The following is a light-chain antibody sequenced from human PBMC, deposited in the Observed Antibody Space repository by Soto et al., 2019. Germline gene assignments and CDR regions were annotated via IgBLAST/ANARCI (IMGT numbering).Light chain of an antibody. CDR1: SSDVGGYNY. Sequence: QALLTQPASVSGSPGQSITISCTGTSSDVGGYNYVSWYHQHPGEAPKLMIYEVSNRPSGVSNRFSGSKSGNTASLTISGLQAEDEADYYCFSYATGSTLVIFGGGTKVTVL. CDR3: FSYATGSTLVI. V-gene: IGLV2-14*01. J-gene: IGLJ2*01. CDR2: EVS.